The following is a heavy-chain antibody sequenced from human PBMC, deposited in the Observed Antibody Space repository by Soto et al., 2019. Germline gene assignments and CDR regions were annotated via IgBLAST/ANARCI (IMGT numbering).Heavy chain of an antibody. CDR3: AKGLYCYRNSCSAVYYNYMDV. D-gene: IGHD2-2*01. Sequence: EVQLLESGGGFVQPGGSLRLSCAASGFTFSNYVMSWVRQAPGKGLEWVSGISGSGDSTDYADSVKGRFTISRDNPKNTLYLQTNSLRAEDAAVYYCAKGLYCYRNSCSAVYYNYMDVWGKGTTVTVSS. CDR1: GFTFSNYV. CDR2: ISGSGDST. J-gene: IGHJ6*03. V-gene: IGHV3-23*01.